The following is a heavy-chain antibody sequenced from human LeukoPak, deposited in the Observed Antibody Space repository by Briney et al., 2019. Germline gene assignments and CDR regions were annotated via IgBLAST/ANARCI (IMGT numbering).Heavy chain of an antibody. CDR1: GYTFTDYY. CDR3: ARGGSVCSSTSCYYYYYYMDV. D-gene: IGHD2-2*01. V-gene: IGHV1-2*02. CDR2: INPSSGGT. J-gene: IGHJ6*03. Sequence: GASVKVSCKASGYTFTDYYLHWVRQAPGQGLEWMGWINPSSGGTNYAQKFQGRVTMTRDTSIGTAYMELSRLRSDDTAVYYCARGGSVCSSTSCYYYYYYMDVWGKGTTVTISS.